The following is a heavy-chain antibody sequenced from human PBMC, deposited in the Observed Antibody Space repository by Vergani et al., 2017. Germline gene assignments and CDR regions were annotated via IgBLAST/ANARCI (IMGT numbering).Heavy chain of an antibody. Sequence: QLQLQQSGPGLVKPSETLFLTCTVSADSISSGSYYWGWIRQPPGKSLEWIGSIYYSGLTYYNPSLKSRVAISVDTSKNQFSLTLTSVTAADTAVYYCGRVADFYGLGSRLLDLWVQGILVTVSS. V-gene: IGHV4-39*07. D-gene: IGHD3-10*01. CDR3: GRVADFYGLGSRLLDL. J-gene: IGHJ5*02. CDR1: ADSISSGSYY. CDR2: IYYSGLT.